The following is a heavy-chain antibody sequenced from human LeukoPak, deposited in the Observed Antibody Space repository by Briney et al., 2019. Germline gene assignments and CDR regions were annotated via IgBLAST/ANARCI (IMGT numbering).Heavy chain of an antibody. CDR1: GYTFTGYY. D-gene: IGHD6-19*01. Sequence: ASVKVSCKASGYTFTGYYMHWVRQAPGRGLEWMGWINPNSGGTNYAQKLQGRVTMTTDTSTSTAYMDLRSLRSDDTAVYYCARERSGWFFSNWGQGTLVTVSS. CDR2: INPNSGGT. CDR3: ARERSGWFFSN. V-gene: IGHV1-2*02. J-gene: IGHJ4*02.